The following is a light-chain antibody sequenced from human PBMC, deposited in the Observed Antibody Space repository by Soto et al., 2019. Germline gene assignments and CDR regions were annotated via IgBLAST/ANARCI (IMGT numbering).Light chain of an antibody. J-gene: IGKJ3*01. CDR1: QDVSIF. CDR3: QQTYATPFT. CDR2: DAS. Sequence: EILLAQSPATLSLSPGERATLSCKASQDVSIFLAWYQQKPGQAPRLLIHDASNRATGVPARFSGSGSGRDFTLTITSLEPEDFATYYCQQTYATPFTFGPGTKVEIK. V-gene: IGKV3-11*02.